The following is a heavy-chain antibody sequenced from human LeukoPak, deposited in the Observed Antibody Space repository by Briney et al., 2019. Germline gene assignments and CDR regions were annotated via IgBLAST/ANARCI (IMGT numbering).Heavy chain of an antibody. CDR1: GGSFSGYY. J-gene: IGHJ4*02. CDR3: ARGTHSYGRPIDY. D-gene: IGHD5-18*01. V-gene: IGHV4-34*01. Sequence: PSETLSLTCAVYGGSFSGYYWSWIRQPPGKGREWIGEINHSGSTNYNPSLKSRVTISVDTSKNQFSLKLSSVTAADTAVYYCARGTHSYGRPIDYWGQGTLVTVSS. CDR2: INHSGST.